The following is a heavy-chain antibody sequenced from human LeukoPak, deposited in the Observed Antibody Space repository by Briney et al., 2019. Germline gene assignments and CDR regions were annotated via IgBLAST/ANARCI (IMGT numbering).Heavy chain of an antibody. D-gene: IGHD1-26*01. Sequence: SVKVSCKASGGTFSSYAISWVRQAPGQGLEWMGRVIPILGIANYAQKFQGRVTITADKSTSTAYMELSSLRSEDTAVYYCASSRVGARTGFDYWGQGTLVTVSS. CDR1: GGTFSSYA. V-gene: IGHV1-69*04. CDR2: VIPILGIA. J-gene: IGHJ4*02. CDR3: ASSRVGARTGFDY.